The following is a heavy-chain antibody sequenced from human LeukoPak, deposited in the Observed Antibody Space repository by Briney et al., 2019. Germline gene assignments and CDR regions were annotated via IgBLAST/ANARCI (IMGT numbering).Heavy chain of an antibody. J-gene: IGHJ5*02. CDR2: IYHSGST. CDR3: ARERADNWNVGP. D-gene: IGHD1-20*01. V-gene: IGHV4-38-2*02. Sequence: SETLSLTCTVSGYSISSGYYWGWIRQPPGKGLEWIGTIYHSGSTYYNPSLKSRVTISVDTSKNQFSLKLSSVTAADTAVYYCARERADNWNVGPWGQGTLVTVSS. CDR1: GYSISSGYY.